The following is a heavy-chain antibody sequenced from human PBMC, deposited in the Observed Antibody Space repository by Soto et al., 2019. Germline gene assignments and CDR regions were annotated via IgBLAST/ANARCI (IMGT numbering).Heavy chain of an antibody. CDR2: IWYDGSNK. CDR3: ARGHSSGYYPKGYYYYGMDV. CDR1: GFTFSSYG. V-gene: IGHV3-33*01. Sequence: GGSLRLSCAASGFTFSSYGMHWVRQAPGKGLEWVAVIWYDGSNKYSADSVKGRFTISRDNSKNTLYLQMNSLRAEDTAVYYCARGHSSGYYPKGYYYYGMDVWGQGTTVTVSS. D-gene: IGHD3-22*01. J-gene: IGHJ6*02.